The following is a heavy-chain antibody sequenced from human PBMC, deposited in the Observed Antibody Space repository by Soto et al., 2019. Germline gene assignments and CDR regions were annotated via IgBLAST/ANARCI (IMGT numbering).Heavy chain of an antibody. Sequence: GESLKISCKGSGYSFISYWIVWVRQMPGKGLEWMGIIYPGDSDTRYSPSFQGQVTISADKSISTAYVQWSSLKASDTAMYYCARQRYGGKYYYGMDVWGQGTTVTVSS. CDR3: ARQRYGGKYYYGMDV. V-gene: IGHV5-51*01. CDR2: IYPGDSDT. CDR1: GYSFISYW. D-gene: IGHD5-18*01. J-gene: IGHJ6*02.